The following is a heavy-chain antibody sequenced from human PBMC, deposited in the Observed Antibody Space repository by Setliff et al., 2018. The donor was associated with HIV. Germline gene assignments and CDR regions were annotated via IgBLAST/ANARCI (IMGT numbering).Heavy chain of an antibody. J-gene: IGHJ5*02. D-gene: IGHD3-10*01. V-gene: IGHV4-4*09. CDR1: GGSISSYC. Sequence: LSLTCTVSGGSISSYCWNWIRQPPGRGLEWIGYIFTSGSTKYNPSLQSRVTMSIDTSKNQFSLKLTSVTAADTAVYYCARRIDNSGSFPDKNWFDTWGQGSLVTVSS. CDR2: IFTSGST. CDR3: ARRIDNSGSFPDKNWFDT.